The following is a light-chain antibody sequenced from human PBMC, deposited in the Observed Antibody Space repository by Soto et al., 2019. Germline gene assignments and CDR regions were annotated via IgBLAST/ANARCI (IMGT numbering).Light chain of an antibody. V-gene: IGLV1-44*01. CDR1: SSNIAPNT. CDR3: AAWDNSLNGYV. J-gene: IGLJ1*01. CDR2: GSN. Sequence: QPVLTQPPSASGTPGQRVTISCSGSSSNIAPNTVNWYQLLPGTAPRLLVFGSNQRPSGVPDRFSGSKSGTSASLAISGLQSEDGADYYCAAWDNSLNGYVFGTGTKLTVL.